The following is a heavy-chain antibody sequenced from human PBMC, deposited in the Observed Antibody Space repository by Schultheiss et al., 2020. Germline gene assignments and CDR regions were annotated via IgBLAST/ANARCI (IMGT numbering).Heavy chain of an antibody. CDR1: GGSISSGGYY. CDR2: INHSGST. D-gene: IGHD2-15*01. V-gene: IGHV4-31*03. Sequence: SETLSLTCTVSGGSISSGGYYWSWIRQPPGKGLEWIGEINHSGSTNYNPSLKSRVTISVDTSKNQFSLKLSSVTAADTAVYYCARGGKRRINNWFDPWGQGTLVTVSS. J-gene: IGHJ5*02. CDR3: ARGGKRRINNWFDP.